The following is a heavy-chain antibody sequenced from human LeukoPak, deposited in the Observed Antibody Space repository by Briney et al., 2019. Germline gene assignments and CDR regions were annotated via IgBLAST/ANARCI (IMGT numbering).Heavy chain of an antibody. J-gene: IGHJ4*02. CDR2: IKQDGSEK. CDR3: ARPYSGSYSHFDY. CDR1: GFTFSSYW. V-gene: IGHV3-7*01. D-gene: IGHD1-26*01. Sequence: PGGSPRLSCAASGFTFSSYWMTWVRQAPGRGLEWVANIKQDGSEKYYVDSVKGRFTIPRDNAKNSLYLQMNSLRAEDTAVYYCARPYSGSYSHFDYWGQGTLVTVSS.